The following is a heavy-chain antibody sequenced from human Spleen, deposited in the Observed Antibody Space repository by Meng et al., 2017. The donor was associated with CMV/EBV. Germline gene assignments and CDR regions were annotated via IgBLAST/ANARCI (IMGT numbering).Heavy chain of an antibody. CDR2: IIPIFTAA. V-gene: IGHV1-69*13. J-gene: IGHJ4*02. Sequence: SVKVSCKASEYTFTNYYIHWVRQAPGQGLEWMGGIIPIFTAAYFAQRLLGRVTITADACTSTVHMELRSQRSDDTAVCFCAMRTLMILVLTLNWGQGTLVTVSS. CDR3: AMRTLMILVLTLN. D-gene: IGHD3-22*01. CDR1: EYTFTNYY.